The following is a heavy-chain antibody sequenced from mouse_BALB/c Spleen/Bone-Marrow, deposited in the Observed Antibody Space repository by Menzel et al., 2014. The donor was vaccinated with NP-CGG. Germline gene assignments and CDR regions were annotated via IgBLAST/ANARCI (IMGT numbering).Heavy chain of an antibody. CDR1: GYTFTGYW. J-gene: IGHJ3*01. Sequence: QVQLQQSGAELVRPGASVKLSCKASGYTFTGYWINWVKQRPGQGLEWIGNIYPSDSYTNYNQKFKDKATLTVDKSSSTAYMQLSSPTSEDSAVYYCTGDDGSFAYWGQGTLVTVSA. CDR2: IYPSDSYT. V-gene: IGHV1-69*02. CDR3: TGDDGSFAY. D-gene: IGHD2-3*01.